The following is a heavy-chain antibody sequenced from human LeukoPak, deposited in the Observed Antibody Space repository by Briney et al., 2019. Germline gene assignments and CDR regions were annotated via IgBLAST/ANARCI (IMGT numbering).Heavy chain of an antibody. Sequence: PGGSLRLSCAASGFTFSSYSMNWVRQAPGKGLEWVSYISSSLSTIYYADSVKGRFTISRDNAKNSLYLQMSSLRESDSAVYYCARGGGDYRYDAFDIWGQGTMVTVSS. CDR1: GFTFSSYS. CDR3: ARGGGDYRYDAFDI. CDR2: ISSSLSTI. D-gene: IGHD4-17*01. V-gene: IGHV3-48*02. J-gene: IGHJ3*02.